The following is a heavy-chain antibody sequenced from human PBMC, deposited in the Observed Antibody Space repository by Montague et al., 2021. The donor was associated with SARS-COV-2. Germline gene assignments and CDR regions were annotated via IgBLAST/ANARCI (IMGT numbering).Heavy chain of an antibody. J-gene: IGHJ3*02. V-gene: IGHV4-59*01. CDR2: SGNT. D-gene: IGHD6-19*01. Sequence: SGNTNYNPSLKSRVTISVDTSKNQFSLKLSSVTAADTAVYYCARVSGWMGNAFYIWGQGTMVTVSS. CDR3: ARVSGWMGNAFYI.